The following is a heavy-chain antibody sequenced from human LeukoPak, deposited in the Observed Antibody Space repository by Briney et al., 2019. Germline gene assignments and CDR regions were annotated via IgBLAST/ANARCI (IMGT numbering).Heavy chain of an antibody. V-gene: IGHV1-69*13. J-gene: IGHJ6*02. Sequence: SVTVSCTASGGTFSSYAISWVRQAPGQGLEWMGGIIPIFGTANYAQKFQGRVTITADESTSTAYMEPSSLRSEDTAIHYCARVTAARREGYYYYGMDVWGQGTTVTVSS. CDR1: GGTFSSYA. CDR3: ARVTAARREGYYYYGMDV. CDR2: IIPIFGTA. D-gene: IGHD6-6*01.